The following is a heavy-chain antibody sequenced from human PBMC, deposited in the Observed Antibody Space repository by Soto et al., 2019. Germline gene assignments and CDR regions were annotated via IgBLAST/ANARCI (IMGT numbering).Heavy chain of an antibody. D-gene: IGHD2-2*02. J-gene: IGHJ6*02. CDR1: GFTFSSYA. V-gene: IGHV3-30-3*01. CDR3: ARVVDIVVVPAAIRRSYYYGMDV. CDR2: ISYDGSNK. Sequence: PGGPLRLSCAASGFTFSSYAMHCVRQAPGKWLQWVAVISYDGSNKYYADSVKGRFTISRDNSKNTLYLQMNSLRAEDTAVYYCARVVDIVVVPAAIRRSYYYGMDVWGQATTVTVSS.